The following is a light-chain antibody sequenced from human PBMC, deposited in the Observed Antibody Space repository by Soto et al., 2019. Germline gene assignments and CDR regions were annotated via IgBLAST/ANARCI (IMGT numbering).Light chain of an antibody. CDR3: CAYAGSYPPV. CDR1: GSDIGSYDY. Sequence: QSVLTQPRSMSGSPGQSVTISCSGTGSDIGSYDYVSWYQQHPDKAPKLMLYDVGKRPSGVPDRFSGSKSGSTASLTISGLQAEDEADYYCCAYAGSYPPVFGGGTKVTVL. CDR2: DVG. V-gene: IGLV2-11*01. J-gene: IGLJ3*02.